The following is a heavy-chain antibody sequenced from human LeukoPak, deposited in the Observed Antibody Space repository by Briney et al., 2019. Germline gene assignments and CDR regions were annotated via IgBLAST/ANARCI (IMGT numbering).Heavy chain of an antibody. CDR3: ARANWDAFDY. CDR1: GFTFSSYA. CDR2: ISGSGGST. Sequence: GGSLRLSCAASGFTFSSYAMSWVRQVPGKGLEWVSAISGSGGSTYYADSVKGRFTISRDNSKNSLYLQMNSLRAEDTAVYYCARANWDAFDYWGQGTLVTVSS. D-gene: IGHD7-27*01. V-gene: IGHV3-23*01. J-gene: IGHJ4*02.